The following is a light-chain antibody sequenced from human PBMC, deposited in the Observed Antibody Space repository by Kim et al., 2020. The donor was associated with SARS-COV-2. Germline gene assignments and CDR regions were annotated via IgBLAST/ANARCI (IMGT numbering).Light chain of an antibody. CDR1: QTISNF. Sequence: ASVGDTVTIPCRASQTISNFFAWFQQKPGMVPKLLIYSASTLHSGVPSRFSGSGSGTHFTLTISSLQPEDVATYYCQRYNSVPQAFGQGTKVDIK. CDR2: SAS. V-gene: IGKV1-27*01. CDR3: QRYNSVPQA. J-gene: IGKJ1*01.